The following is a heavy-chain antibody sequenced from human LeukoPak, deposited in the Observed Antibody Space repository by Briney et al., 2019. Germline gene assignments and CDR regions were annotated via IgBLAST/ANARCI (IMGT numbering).Heavy chain of an antibody. J-gene: IGHJ4*02. Sequence: ASVKVSCKASGYTFTGYYMNWVRQAPGQGLEWMGWINPNSGGTNYAQTFQGRVTMTRDTSITTAYLELSRLRSDDTAVYYCARIGYNHYFDYWGQGTLVTVSS. CDR2: INPNSGGT. D-gene: IGHD5-24*01. CDR3: ARIGYNHYFDY. CDR1: GYTFTGYY. V-gene: IGHV1-2*02.